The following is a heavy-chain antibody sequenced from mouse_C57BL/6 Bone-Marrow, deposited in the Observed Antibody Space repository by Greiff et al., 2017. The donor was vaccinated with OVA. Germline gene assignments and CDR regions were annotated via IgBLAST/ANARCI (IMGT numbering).Heavy chain of an antibody. CDR1: GYTFTSYG. CDR3: AWGHYYGSSYND. V-gene: IGHV1-81*01. J-gene: IGHJ2*01. CDR2: IYPRSGNT. D-gene: IGHD1-1*01. Sequence: QVHVKQSGAELARPGASVKLSCKASGYTFTSYGISWVKQRTGQGLEWIGEIYPRSGNTYYNEKFKGKATLTADKSSSTAYMELRSLTSEDSAVYFWAWGHYYGSSYNDWGQGTTLTVSS.